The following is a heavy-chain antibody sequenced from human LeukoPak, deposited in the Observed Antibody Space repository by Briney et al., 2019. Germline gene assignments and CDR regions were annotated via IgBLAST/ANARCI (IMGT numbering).Heavy chain of an antibody. Sequence: SETLSLTCTVSGGSIIGSTSYWGWIRQPPGKGLDWIGIINYSGSTYYNPSLRSRVTISVDTSKNQFSPKLNSVTASDTAVYYCARGYDYWGQGTLVTVSS. D-gene: IGHD3-22*01. CDR2: INYSGST. J-gene: IGHJ4*02. V-gene: IGHV4-39*01. CDR3: ARGYDY. CDR1: GGSIIGSTSY.